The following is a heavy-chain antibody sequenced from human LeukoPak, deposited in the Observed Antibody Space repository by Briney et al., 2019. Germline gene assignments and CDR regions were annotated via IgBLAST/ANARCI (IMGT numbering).Heavy chain of an antibody. Sequence: GGSLSLSCAASGFTFSSYGMHWVRQAPGKGLEWVAVIWYDGSNKYYADSVKGRFTISRDNSKNTLYLQMNSLRAEDTAVYYCARDGPPYCSSTSCSYYFDYWGQGTLVTVSS. J-gene: IGHJ4*02. CDR2: IWYDGSNK. D-gene: IGHD2-2*01. V-gene: IGHV3-33*01. CDR1: GFTFSSYG. CDR3: ARDGPPYCSSTSCSYYFDY.